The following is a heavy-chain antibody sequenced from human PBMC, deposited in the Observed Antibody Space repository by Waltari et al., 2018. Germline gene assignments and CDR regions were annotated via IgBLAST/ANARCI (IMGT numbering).Heavy chain of an antibody. CDR2: ISWNSGSI. CDR3: ARKDY. J-gene: IGHJ4*02. V-gene: IGHV3-9*01. Sequence: EVQLVESGGGLVQPGRSLRLSCAASGFTFDDYAMHWVRQAPGKGLEWVSGISWNSGSIGYADSVKGRFTISRDNAKNSLYLQMNSLRAEDTAVYYCARKDYWGQGTLVTVSS. CDR1: GFTFDDYA.